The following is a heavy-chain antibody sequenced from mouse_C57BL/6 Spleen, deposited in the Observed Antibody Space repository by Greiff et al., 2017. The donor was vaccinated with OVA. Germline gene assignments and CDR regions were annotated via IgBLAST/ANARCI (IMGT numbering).Heavy chain of an antibody. J-gene: IGHJ3*01. Sequence: EVQGVESGGGLVKPGGSLKLSCAASGFTFSDYGMHWVRQAPEKGLEWVAYFSSGSSTIYYADTVKGRFTISRDNAKNTRFQQMTSLRSEDTAMYYCARDSNYVAYWGQGTLVTVSA. CDR3: ARDSNYVAY. D-gene: IGHD2-5*01. V-gene: IGHV5-17*01. CDR2: FSSGSSTI. CDR1: GFTFSDYG.